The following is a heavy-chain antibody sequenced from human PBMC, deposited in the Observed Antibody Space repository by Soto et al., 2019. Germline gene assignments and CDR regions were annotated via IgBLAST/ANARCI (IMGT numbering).Heavy chain of an antibody. J-gene: IGHJ5*02. CDR3: ARGRYCSGGSCYFLGSWFDP. Sequence: PGGSLRLSCAASGFTFSSYAMHWVRQAPGKGLEWVAVISYDGSNKYYADSVKGRFTISRDNPKNTLYLQMNSLRAEDTAVYYCARGRYCSGGSCYFLGSWFDPWGQGTLVTVSS. D-gene: IGHD2-15*01. CDR1: GFTFSSYA. CDR2: ISYDGSNK. V-gene: IGHV3-30-3*01.